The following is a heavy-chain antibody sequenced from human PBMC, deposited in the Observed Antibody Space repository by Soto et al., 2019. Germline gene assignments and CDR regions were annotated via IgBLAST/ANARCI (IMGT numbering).Heavy chain of an antibody. CDR3: ARGDKLSLYPQLDY. D-gene: IGHD3-16*02. CDR2: INVNSGGI. CDR1: GYTFTGNY. J-gene: IGHJ4*02. V-gene: IGHV1-2*02. Sequence: QVQLVQSGAEVKKPGASVKVSCKASGYTFTGNYMHWVRQAPGQGFEWVGGINVNSGGISYAQKFQGRVTTTRDTSISTAYMALSRRRSDDTAVYYCARGDKLSLYPQLDYWGQGTLVTVSS.